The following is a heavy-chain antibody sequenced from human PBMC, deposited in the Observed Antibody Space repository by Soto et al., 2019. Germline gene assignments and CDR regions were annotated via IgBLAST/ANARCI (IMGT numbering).Heavy chain of an antibody. J-gene: IGHJ4*01. D-gene: IGHD1-26*01. CDR3: AKDGIDSYSHTLFD. V-gene: IGHV3-30*18. Sequence: GCTLRLCGAAGRMTLTMYGMRRLCPAPGKGLEWVAVISYDGSNKYYADSVKGRFTISRDNSKNTLYLQMNSLRAEDTAVYYCAKDGIDSYSHTLFD. CDR2: ISYDGSNK. CDR1: RMTLTMYG.